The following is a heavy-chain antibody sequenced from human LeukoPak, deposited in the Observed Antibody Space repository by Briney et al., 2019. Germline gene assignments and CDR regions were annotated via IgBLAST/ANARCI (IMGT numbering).Heavy chain of an antibody. CDR3: AKGALEWTYYFDF. V-gene: IGHV3-23*01. J-gene: IGHJ4*02. CDR2: ISGSAGTT. CDR1: GLTFSSYA. D-gene: IGHD3-3*01. Sequence: GGSLRLSCAASGLTFSSYAMTWVRQAPGKGLECISAISGSAGTTYYADSVKGRFTISRDNSKNTLSLQMSSLRAEDTAVYYCAKGALEWTYYFDFWGQGTLVTVSS.